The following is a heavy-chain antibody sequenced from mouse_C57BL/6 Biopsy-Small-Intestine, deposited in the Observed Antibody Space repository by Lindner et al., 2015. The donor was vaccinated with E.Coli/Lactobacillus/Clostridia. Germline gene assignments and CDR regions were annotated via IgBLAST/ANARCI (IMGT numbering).Heavy chain of an antibody. J-gene: IGHJ4*01. CDR2: INPYNGDT. CDR1: GYSFTGYF. V-gene: IGHV1-20*01. D-gene: IGHD2-1*01. CDR3: ARGSYGNSNGYAMDY. Sequence: VQLQESGPELVKPGASVKISCKASGYSFTGYFMNWLKQSHGKSLEWIGRINPYNGDTFYNQKFKGKATLTVDKSSSTAHMELRSLTSEDSAVYYCARGSYGNSNGYAMDYWGQGTSVTVSS.